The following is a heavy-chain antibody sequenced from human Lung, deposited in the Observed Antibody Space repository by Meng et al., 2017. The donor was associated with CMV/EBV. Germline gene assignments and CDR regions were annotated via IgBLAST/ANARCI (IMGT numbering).Heavy chain of an antibody. J-gene: IGHJ4*02. D-gene: IGHD3-3*01. CDR2: MNPNSGNT. CDR3: ARGRRITNFDY. V-gene: IGHV1-8*01. CDR1: GYTFTSYD. Sequence: SCKASGYTFTSYDINWVRQANGQGLEWMGWMNPNSGNTGYAQKFQGRVTMTRNTSISTAYMELSSLRSEDTAVYYCARGRRITNFDYWGQGTLVTVSS.